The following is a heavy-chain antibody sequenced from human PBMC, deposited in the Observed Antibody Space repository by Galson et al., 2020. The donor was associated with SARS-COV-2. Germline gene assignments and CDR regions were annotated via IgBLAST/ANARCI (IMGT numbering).Heavy chain of an antibody. Sequence: SVKVSCKASGYTFTNYYMHWVRQAPGRGLEWMGIINPSGGTKAYAQKFQGRVTMTRDTSTSTVYMELSSLRSEDTAVYYCAREYYYDSSEDYYGIDVWGQGTTVTVSS. D-gene: IGHD3-22*01. V-gene: IGHV1-46*03. CDR1: GYTFTNYY. CDR2: INPSGGTK. J-gene: IGHJ6*02. CDR3: AREYYYDSSEDYYGIDV.